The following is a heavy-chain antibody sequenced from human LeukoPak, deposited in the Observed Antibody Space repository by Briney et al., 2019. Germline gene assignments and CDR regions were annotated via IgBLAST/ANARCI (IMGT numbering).Heavy chain of an antibody. D-gene: IGHD5-24*01. CDR3: ARGSRRDGYNTLVDS. CDR2: IRYDGSNK. Sequence: GGSLRLSCAASGFTFSSYGMHWVRQAPGKGLEWVAFIRYDGSNKYYADSVKGRFTISRDNAKNSLYLQMNSLRAEDTAVYYCARGSRRDGYNTLVDSWGQGTRVTVSS. J-gene: IGHJ4*02. V-gene: IGHV3-30*02. CDR1: GFTFSSYG.